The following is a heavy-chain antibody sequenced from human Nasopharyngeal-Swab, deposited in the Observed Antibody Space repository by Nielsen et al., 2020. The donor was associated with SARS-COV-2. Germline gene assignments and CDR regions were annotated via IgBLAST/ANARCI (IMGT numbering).Heavy chain of an antibody. J-gene: IGHJ3*02. V-gene: IGHV5-51*01. D-gene: IGHD3-3*01. CDR1: GYSFTSYW. Sequence: GESLKISCKGSGYSFTSYWIGWVRQMPGKGLEWMGIIYPGDSDTRYSPSFQGQVIISADKSISTAYLQWSSLKASDTAMYYCARQVFKDFWSGGDAFDIWGQGTMVTVSS. CDR2: IYPGDSDT. CDR3: ARQVFKDFWSGGDAFDI.